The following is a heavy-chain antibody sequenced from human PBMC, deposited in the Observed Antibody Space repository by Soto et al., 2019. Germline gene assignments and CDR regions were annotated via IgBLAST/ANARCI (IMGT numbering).Heavy chain of an antibody. Sequence: QVQLQESGPGLVRPSQTLSLTCAVSGVSISSDDHYWSWIRQPPGKGLEWIGCFFHSGSTDYNPSLTSRLLISGDTSKNQVSRTLTSVTAADTAVYYCAREVMGSCGGGSCHNWFDPWGKGTLVIVSS. J-gene: IGHJ5*02. CDR2: FFHSGST. D-gene: IGHD1-26*01. CDR1: GVSISSDDHY. CDR3: AREVMGSCGGGSCHNWFDP. V-gene: IGHV4-30-4*01.